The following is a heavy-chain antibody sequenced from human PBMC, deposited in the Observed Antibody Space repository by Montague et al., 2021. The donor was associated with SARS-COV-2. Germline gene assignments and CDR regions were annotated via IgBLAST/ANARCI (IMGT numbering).Heavy chain of an antibody. CDR2: INHSGTA. CDR1: GGSFSVYY. Sequence: SETLSLTCTVYGGSFSVYYWSWLRQSPRSGLKWIAEINHSGTANYNPSLKSRVSISVDTSKNQFTLKLTSVTAADTAMYYCAKEREVVRAARTLVAFDLWGQGTMVTVSS. V-gene: IGHV4-34*01. J-gene: IGHJ3*01. CDR3: AKEREVVRAARTLVAFDL. D-gene: IGHD2-2*01.